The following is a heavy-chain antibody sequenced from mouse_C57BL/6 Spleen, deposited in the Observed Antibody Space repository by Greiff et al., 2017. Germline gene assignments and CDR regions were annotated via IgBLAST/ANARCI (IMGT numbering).Heavy chain of an antibody. D-gene: IGHD2-2*01. CDR1: GFSLTSYG. V-gene: IGHV2-3*01. CDR2: IWGDGST. CDR3: AKFQATMVTRRWYAMDY. J-gene: IGHJ4*01. Sequence: VKLQESGPGLVAPSQSLSITCTVSGFSLTSYGVSWVRQPPGKGLEWLGVIWGDGSTTYHSALISRLRISKDNSKGQVFLKLNSLQTDDTATYYCAKFQATMVTRRWYAMDYWGQGTLVTVSA.